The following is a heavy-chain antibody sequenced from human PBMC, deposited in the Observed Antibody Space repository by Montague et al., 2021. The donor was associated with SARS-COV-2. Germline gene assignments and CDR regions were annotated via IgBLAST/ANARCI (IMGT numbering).Heavy chain of an antibody. D-gene: IGHD5-24*01. CDR3: AREDRWNWFDP. J-gene: IGHJ5*02. CDR1: GGSISSDY. CDR2: IYYRGTT. Sequence: SETLSLTCSVSGGSISSDYWSWIRQSPGQGLEWIGYIYYRGTTNYNSSLKRGVTFSVDTSKNQSSLKLISVTAADTAVYFCAREDRWNWFDPWGQGVLVTVSP. V-gene: IGHV4-59*01.